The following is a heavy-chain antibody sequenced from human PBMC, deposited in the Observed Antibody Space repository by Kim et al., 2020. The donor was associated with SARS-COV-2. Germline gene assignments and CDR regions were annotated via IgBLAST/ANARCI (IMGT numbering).Heavy chain of an antibody. CDR3: AKSVELGIRNYWYFDL. J-gene: IGHJ2*01. Sequence: SVKGRFNISRDNAKNSLYLQMNSLRAEDTALYYCAKSVELGIRNYWYFDLWGRGTLVTVSS. V-gene: IGHV3-9*01. D-gene: IGHD7-27*01.